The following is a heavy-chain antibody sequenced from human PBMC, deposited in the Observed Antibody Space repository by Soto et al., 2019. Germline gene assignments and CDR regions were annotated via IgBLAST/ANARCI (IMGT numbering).Heavy chain of an antibody. V-gene: IGHV3-74*01. J-gene: IGHJ6*02. CDR2: INTDGGSA. CDR1: GFTFSSYC. Sequence: GGXLRLSFSASGFTFSSYCMHWVLQTPGKGLVWVSSINTDGGSARYEDSVKGRFTISRDNEKNTLYMKMKSLRDDDTDVYYCARGRYYYYGMDVWGQGTTVTVSS. CDR3: ARGRYYYYGMDV.